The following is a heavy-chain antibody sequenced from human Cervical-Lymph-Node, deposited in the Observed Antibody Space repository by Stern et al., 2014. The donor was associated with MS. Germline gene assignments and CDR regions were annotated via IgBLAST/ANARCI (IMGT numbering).Heavy chain of an antibody. CDR1: GSTFTSYG. D-gene: IGHD2-15*01. CDR2: SRASNGNT. CDR3: ARGLLGSENAFDI. V-gene: IGHV1-18*01. J-gene: IGHJ3*02. Sequence: VQLVESGAEVKKPGASVKVSCQASGSTFTSYGISWVRQAPGQGLEWMGVSRASNGNTNYAQKLQDRVTMTTDTSTSTAYMELRSLRSDDTAVYYCARGLLGSENAFDIWGQGTMVTVSS.